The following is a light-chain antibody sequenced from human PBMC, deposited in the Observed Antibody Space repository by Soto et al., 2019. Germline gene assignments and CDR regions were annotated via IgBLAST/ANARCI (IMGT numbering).Light chain of an antibody. V-gene: IGKV3-20*01. CDR2: DAS. Sequence: EIVLTQSPGTLSLSPGERATLSCRASQSVSSSYLAWYQQKPGQAPRLLIYDASSRATGIPDRFSGSGSGTGFTLTISRLEPEDFAVFYCHQYGSSPRTFGQGTKLEIQ. CDR1: QSVSSSY. CDR3: HQYGSSPRT. J-gene: IGKJ2*01.